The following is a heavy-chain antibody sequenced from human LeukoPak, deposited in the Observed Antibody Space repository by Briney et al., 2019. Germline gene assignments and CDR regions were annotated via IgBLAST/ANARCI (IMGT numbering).Heavy chain of an antibody. V-gene: IGHV3-30*18. CDR1: GFTFSSYG. Sequence: GGSLRLSCAASGFTFSSYGMHWVRQAPGKGLEWVAVISYDGSSKYYADSVKGRFTVSRDNSKNTLYLQMNSLRAEDTAVYYCAKDYDFWSGLDYWGQGTLVTVSS. CDR3: AKDYDFWSGLDY. CDR2: ISYDGSSK. D-gene: IGHD3-3*01. J-gene: IGHJ4*02.